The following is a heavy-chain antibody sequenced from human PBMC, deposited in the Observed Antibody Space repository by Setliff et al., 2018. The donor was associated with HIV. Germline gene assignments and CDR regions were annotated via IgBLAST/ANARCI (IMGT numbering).Heavy chain of an antibody. V-gene: IGHV1-2*02. CDR3: ARDLDSGYNAQDYFAY. Sequence: ASVKVSCKTSGYTFTASNVHWVRQAPGQGLEWMGWINPSRGDTNYAQKFQGSVTMTRDTSIRTAYMELSRLQSDDTAVYFCARDLDSGYNAQDYFAYWGQGTPVTISS. J-gene: IGHJ4*02. CDR1: GYTFTASN. CDR2: INPSRGDT. D-gene: IGHD5-12*01.